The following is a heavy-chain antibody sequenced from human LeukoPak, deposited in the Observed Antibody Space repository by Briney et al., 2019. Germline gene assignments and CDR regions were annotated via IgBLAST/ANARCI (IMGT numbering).Heavy chain of an antibody. CDR2: FDPEGGET. D-gene: IGHD3-10*01. J-gene: IGHJ1*01. CDR3: ATDGSGSYYPVRPFQH. V-gene: IGHV1-24*01. CDR1: GYTLTELS. Sequence: ASVKVSCKVSGYTLTELSVHWVRQAPGKGLEWMGGFDPEGGETIYAQKFQGRVTMTEDTSTDTAYMELSSLRSEDTAVYYCATDGSGSYYPVRPFQHWGQGTLVTVSS.